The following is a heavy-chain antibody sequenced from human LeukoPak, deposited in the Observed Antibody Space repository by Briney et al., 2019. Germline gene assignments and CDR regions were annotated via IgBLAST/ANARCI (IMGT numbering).Heavy chain of an antibody. J-gene: IGHJ4*02. D-gene: IGHD1-1*01. CDR1: GFPIITNYY. CDR2: IHHSGNT. Sequence: SEALSLTCTVSGFPIITNYYWGWTRQPPGKGLEWIGSIHHSGNTYHNPSLRSRVIMSIDTSKHQFSLRLSSVTAADTAVYFCARTNWNPGDYWGQGTLVTVSS. CDR3: ARTNWNPGDY. V-gene: IGHV4-38-2*02.